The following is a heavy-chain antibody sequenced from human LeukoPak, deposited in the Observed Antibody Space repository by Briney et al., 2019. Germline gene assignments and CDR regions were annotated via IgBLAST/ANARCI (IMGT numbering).Heavy chain of an antibody. CDR3: AKGYSYGPIWFDP. CDR2: IYSDNT. CDR1: GFTVSSNS. V-gene: IGHV3-66*03. Sequence: GGSLRLSCTVSGFTVSSNSMSWVRQAPGKGLEWVSFIYSDNTHYSDSVKGRFTISRDNSKNTLYLQMNSLRAEDTAVYYCAKGYSYGPIWFDPWGQGTLVTVSS. J-gene: IGHJ5*02. D-gene: IGHD5-18*01.